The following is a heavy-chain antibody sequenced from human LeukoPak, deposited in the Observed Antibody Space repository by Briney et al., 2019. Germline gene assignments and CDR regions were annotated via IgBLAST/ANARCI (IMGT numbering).Heavy chain of an antibody. J-gene: IGHJ4*02. CDR1: GFTFSGSA. CDR2: IRSKANSYAT. CDR3: TRLGVAAAGPMGDY. D-gene: IGHD6-13*01. Sequence: GGSLRLSCAASGFTFSGSAMHWVRQASGKGLEWVGRIRSKANSYATAYAASVKGRFTISRDDSKNTAYLQMNSLKTEDTAVYYCTRLGVAAAGPMGDYWGQGTLVTVSS. V-gene: IGHV3-73*01.